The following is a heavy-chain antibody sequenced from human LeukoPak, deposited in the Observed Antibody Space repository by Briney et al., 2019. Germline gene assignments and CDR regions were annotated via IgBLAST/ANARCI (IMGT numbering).Heavy chain of an antibody. V-gene: IGHV3-30-3*01. J-gene: IGHJ3*02. CDR2: IASDGSHT. CDR3: ARERQDTILHSGAFDI. D-gene: IGHD2-21*01. Sequence: GGSLRLSCAASGFTFSTYLMHWVRQAPGKGLEWVADIASDGSHTLYVESVKGRFNIYRDNSKNTLYLQMNSLRAEDTAVYFCARERQDTILHSGAFDIWGQGTMVTVSS. CDR1: GFTFSTYL.